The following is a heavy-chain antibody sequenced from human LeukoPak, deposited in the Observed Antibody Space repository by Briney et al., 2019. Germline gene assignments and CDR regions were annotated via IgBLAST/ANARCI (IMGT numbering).Heavy chain of an antibody. CDR1: GGSITSSY. V-gene: IGHV4-59*08. CDR3: ARGPAADRYYYYYYGMDV. D-gene: IGHD2-2*01. Sequence: SETLSLTCTVSGGSITSSYWSWIRQPPGKGLEWIGYIYYTGSANYNPSLKSRVTISVDTSKNQFSLKLSSVTAADTAVYYCARGPAADRYYYYYYGMDVWGQGTLVTVSS. CDR2: IYYTGSA. J-gene: IGHJ6*02.